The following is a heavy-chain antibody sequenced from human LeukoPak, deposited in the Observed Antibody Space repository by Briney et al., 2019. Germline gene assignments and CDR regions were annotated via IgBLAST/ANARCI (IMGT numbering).Heavy chain of an antibody. J-gene: IGHJ4*02. CDR2: INPNSGGT. CDR1: GYTFTSYG. V-gene: IGHV1-2*02. Sequence: GASVKVSCKASGYTFTSYGISWVRQAPGQGLEWMGWINPNSGGTNYAQKFQGRVTMTRDTSISTAYMELSRLRSDDTAVYYCARAHHSSSTTEYWGQGTLVTVSS. CDR3: ARAHHSSSTTEY. D-gene: IGHD6-13*01.